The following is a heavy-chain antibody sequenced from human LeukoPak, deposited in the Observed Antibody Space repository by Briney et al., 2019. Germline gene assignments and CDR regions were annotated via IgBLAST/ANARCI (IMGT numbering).Heavy chain of an antibody. J-gene: IGHJ6*03. Sequence: QAGGSLRLSCAASGFTFSSYGIHWVRQAPDKGLEWVAFIRYDGNSKDYADSVKGRFTISRDNSKNTLYLQMNSLRGEDTALYYCAKGGGYSYENYYYYMDVWGKGTTVTVSS. CDR3: AKGGGYSYENYYYYMDV. D-gene: IGHD5-18*01. V-gene: IGHV3-30*02. CDR1: GFTFSSYG. CDR2: IRYDGNSK.